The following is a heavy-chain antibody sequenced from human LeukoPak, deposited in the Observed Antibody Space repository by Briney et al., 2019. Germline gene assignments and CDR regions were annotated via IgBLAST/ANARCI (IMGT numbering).Heavy chain of an antibody. CDR3: ARGMVVTRHFDY. Sequence: SETLSLTCAVYGGSFSGYYWSWIRQPPGKGLEWIGEINHSGSTNYNPSLKSRVTISVDTSKNQFSLKLSSVTAADTAVYYCARGMVVTRHFDYWGQGTLVTVSS. D-gene: IGHD4-23*01. V-gene: IGHV4-34*01. CDR1: GGSFSGYY. J-gene: IGHJ4*02. CDR2: INHSGST.